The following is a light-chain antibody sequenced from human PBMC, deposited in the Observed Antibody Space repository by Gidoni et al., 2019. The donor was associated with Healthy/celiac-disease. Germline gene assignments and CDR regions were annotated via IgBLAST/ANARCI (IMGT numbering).Light chain of an antibody. CDR1: SSNIGAGSD. CDR2: GNS. CDR3: QSYDSSLSGSVV. J-gene: IGLJ2*01. Sequence: QSVLTQPPSVSGAPGQRVPISCTGSSSNIGAGSDVHWYQQPPGPAPKLLIYGNSNRPSGVPDRFSGSKSGTSASLAITGLQAEDEADYYCQSYDSSLSGSVVFGGGTKLTVL. V-gene: IGLV1-40*01.